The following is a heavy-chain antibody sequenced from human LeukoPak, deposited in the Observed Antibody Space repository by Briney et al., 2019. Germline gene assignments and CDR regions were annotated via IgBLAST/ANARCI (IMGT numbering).Heavy chain of an antibody. CDR3: ARDLLGLPHKYFDS. V-gene: IGHV3-33*08. CDR1: GFTFPNYW. CDR2: IWYDGSNK. J-gene: IGHJ4*02. Sequence: PGGSLRLSCAASGFTFPNYWMSWVRQAPGKGLEWVAYIWYDGSNKEYANFVKGRFTISRDTSKSTVNLQMNSLRPEDTAVYYCARDLLGLPHKYFDSWGQGTLVTVSS. D-gene: IGHD3-16*01.